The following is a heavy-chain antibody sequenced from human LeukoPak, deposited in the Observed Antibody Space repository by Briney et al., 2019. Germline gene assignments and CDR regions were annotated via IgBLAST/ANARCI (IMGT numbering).Heavy chain of an antibody. CDR3: AGWFGELLSLFTY. V-gene: IGHV4-38-2*01. CDR1: GYSISSGYY. D-gene: IGHD3-10*01. J-gene: IGHJ4*02. Sequence: SETLSLTCAVSGYSISSGYYWGWIRQPPGKGLEWIGSIYHRGSTYYNPSLKSRVTISVGMSKNQFSLKLSSVTAADTAVYYCAGWFGELLSLFTYWGQGTLVTVSS. CDR2: IYHRGST.